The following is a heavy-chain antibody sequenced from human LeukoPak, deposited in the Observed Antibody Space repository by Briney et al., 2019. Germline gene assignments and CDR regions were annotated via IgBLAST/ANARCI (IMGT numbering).Heavy chain of an antibody. CDR1: VGSVYTSDYY. Sequence: SETLSLTCTVSVGSVYTSDYYWGWVRQPPGKGPEWIGDIFYTGKTNYNPSLKSRVSISIDTSKNQFSLKLTSVTAADTAVYYCARVFDFWGQGTLVTVSS. V-gene: IGHV4-39*07. CDR3: ARVFDF. CDR2: IFYTGKT. J-gene: IGHJ4*02.